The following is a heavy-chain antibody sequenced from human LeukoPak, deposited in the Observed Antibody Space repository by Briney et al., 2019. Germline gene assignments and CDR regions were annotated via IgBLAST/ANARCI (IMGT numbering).Heavy chain of an antibody. CDR1: GFTVSSNY. CDR3: ASLLVVGAFPIDY. Sequence: GGSLRLSCAASGFTVSSNYMSWVRQAPGKGLEWVSVIYSGGSTYYADSVKGRFTISRDNSKNTLYLQMNSLRAEDTAVYYCASLLVVGAFPIDYWGQGTLVTVSS. J-gene: IGHJ4*02. V-gene: IGHV3-53*01. CDR2: IYSGGST. D-gene: IGHD1-26*01.